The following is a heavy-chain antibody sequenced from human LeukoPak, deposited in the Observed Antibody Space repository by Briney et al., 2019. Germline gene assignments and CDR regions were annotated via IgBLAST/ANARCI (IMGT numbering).Heavy chain of an antibody. J-gene: IGHJ5*02. CDR3: ARGPYHYGSGTGSGFDP. V-gene: IGHV3-53*01. CDR1: GFTVSSNY. Sequence: PGGSLRLSCAASGFTVSSNYMSWVRQAPGKGLEWVSVIYSGGSTYYADSVKGRFTIPRDNSKNTLYLQMNSLRAEDTAVYYCARGPYHYGSGTGSGFDPWGQGTLVTVSS. CDR2: IYSGGST. D-gene: IGHD3-10*01.